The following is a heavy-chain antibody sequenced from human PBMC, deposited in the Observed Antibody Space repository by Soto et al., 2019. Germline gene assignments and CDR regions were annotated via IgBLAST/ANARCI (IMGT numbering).Heavy chain of an antibody. CDR3: TRPRPQWFGELYAFDI. CDR2: IRSKANSYAT. CDR1: GFTFSGSA. Sequence: HPGGSLRLSCAASGFTFSGSAMHWVRQASGKGLEWVGRIRSKANSYATAYAASVKGRFTISRDDSKNTAYLQMNSLKTEDTAVYYCTRPRPQWFGELYAFDIWGQGTMVTVSS. J-gene: IGHJ3*02. D-gene: IGHD3-10*01. V-gene: IGHV3-73*01.